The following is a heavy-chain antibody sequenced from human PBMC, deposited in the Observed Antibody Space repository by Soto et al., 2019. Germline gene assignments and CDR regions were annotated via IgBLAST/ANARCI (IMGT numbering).Heavy chain of an antibody. D-gene: IGHD2-2*01. CDR1: VGHVRIYE. CDR2: ISSSGSTI. V-gene: IGHV3-48*03. CDR3: AREGRFCSSTSCYNWFDP. Sequence: RGALTLSCAASVGHVRIYEMTCVRQAPGKGLEWVSYISSSGSTIYYADSVKGRFTISRDNAKNSLYLQMNSLRAEDTAVYYCAREGRFCSSTSCYNWFDPWGQGTLVTVSS. J-gene: IGHJ5*02.